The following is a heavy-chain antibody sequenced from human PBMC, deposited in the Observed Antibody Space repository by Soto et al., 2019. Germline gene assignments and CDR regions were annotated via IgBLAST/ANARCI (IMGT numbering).Heavy chain of an antibody. D-gene: IGHD5-12*01. V-gene: IGHV3-49*03. J-gene: IGHJ4*02. Sequence: GGSLRLSCTTSGFSFVDSSMSWFRQAPGKGLEWVGFVRGPTQGGATEYAASVKGRFTISRDDSKSIAYLQMNSLRTEDTAVYFCTRLKEYSGYADLDYWGQGTLVTVSS. CDR1: GFSFVDSS. CDR3: TRLKEYSGYADLDY. CDR2: VRGPTQGGAT.